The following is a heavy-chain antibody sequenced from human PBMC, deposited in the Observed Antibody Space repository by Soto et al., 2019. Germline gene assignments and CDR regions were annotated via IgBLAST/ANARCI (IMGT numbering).Heavy chain of an antibody. CDR3: AKQQMGVIRALDY. Sequence: EVQILQSGGGLEQPGGSLRLSCAASGFTFSNYAMSWIRQAPGKGLEWVSTIRETGNTYYADSVRGRFATSRDNSENTLYPHMSSLRDEDTAVYYCAKQQMGVIRALDYWGQGTLVTVSS. CDR2: IRETGNT. V-gene: IGHV3-23*01. D-gene: IGHD1-26*01. CDR1: GFTFSNYA. J-gene: IGHJ4*02.